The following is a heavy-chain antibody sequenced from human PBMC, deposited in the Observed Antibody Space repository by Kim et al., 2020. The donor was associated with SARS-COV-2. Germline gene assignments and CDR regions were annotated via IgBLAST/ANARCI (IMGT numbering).Heavy chain of an antibody. CDR3: TGSGWSLYYFDY. D-gene: IGHD6-19*01. Sequence: EYAASVKGRFTISRDDSKSIAYLQMNSLKTEDTAVYYCTGSGWSLYYFDYWGQGTLVTVSS. V-gene: IGHV3-49*02. J-gene: IGHJ4*02.